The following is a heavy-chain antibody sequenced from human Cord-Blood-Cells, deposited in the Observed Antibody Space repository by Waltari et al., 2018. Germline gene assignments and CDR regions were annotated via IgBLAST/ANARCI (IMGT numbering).Heavy chain of an antibody. CDR2: IIPNLGTA. V-gene: IGHV1-69*11. Sequence: QVQLVQSGAEVKKPGPSVKVSCKASGGTFSSYDISWVRQAPGPGLQWMGRIIPNLGTANYAQKFQGSVTITADESTSTAYMELSSLRSEDTAVYYCARVRYYDSSGYYYYFDCWGQGTLVTVSS. CDR3: ARVRYYDSSGYYYYFDC. CDR1: GGTFSSYD. D-gene: IGHD3-22*01. J-gene: IGHJ4*02.